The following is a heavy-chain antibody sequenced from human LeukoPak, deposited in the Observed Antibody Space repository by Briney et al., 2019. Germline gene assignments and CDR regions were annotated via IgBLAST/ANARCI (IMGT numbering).Heavy chain of an antibody. CDR2: IKSKNDGGTT. D-gene: IGHD6-13*01. CDR3: ARGCRIAVAGTAAFDY. J-gene: IGHJ4*02. Sequence: GGSLRLSCAASGFPLSNAWMSWVRQAPGKGLEWVGRIKSKNDGGTTDYAAPVKGRFTISRDDAKNSLDLQMNSLGAEDTAVYYCARGCRIAVAGTAAFDYWGQGTLVTVSS. CDR1: GFPLSNAW. V-gene: IGHV3-15*01.